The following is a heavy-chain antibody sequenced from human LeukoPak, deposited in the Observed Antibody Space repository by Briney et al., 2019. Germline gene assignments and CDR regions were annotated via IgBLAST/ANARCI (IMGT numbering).Heavy chain of an antibody. V-gene: IGHV3-15*01. CDR2: IKSKTDDETT. CDR1: GFTFTNAW. D-gene: IGHD1-7*01. CDR3: AAGTGTSDFDH. J-gene: IGHJ4*02. Sequence: GGSLRLSCAVSGFTFTNAWVNWVRQAPGKGLEWVGRIKSKTDDETTDYVAPVKGSFTISRDDSKNTVYLQMNSLQNEDTAVYYCAAGTGTSDFDHWGRGILVTVSS.